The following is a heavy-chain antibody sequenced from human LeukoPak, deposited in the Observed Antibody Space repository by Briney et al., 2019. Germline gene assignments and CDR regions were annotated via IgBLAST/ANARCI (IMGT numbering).Heavy chain of an antibody. CDR1: GYTCTSYY. D-gene: IGHD1-26*01. CDR2: INPSGGST. Sequence: ASVKVSCKSSGYTCTSYYMHWVRQATGQGLEWMGIINPSGGSTSYAQKFQGRVTMTRDTSTSTVYMELSSLRSEDTAVYYCARENSRGGADFFDYWGQGTLVTVSS. V-gene: IGHV1-46*01. J-gene: IGHJ4*02. CDR3: ARENSRGGADFFDY.